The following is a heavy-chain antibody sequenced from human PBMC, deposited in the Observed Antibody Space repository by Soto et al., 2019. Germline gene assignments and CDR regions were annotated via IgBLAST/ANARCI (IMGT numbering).Heavy chain of an antibody. CDR2: IIPIFGTA. D-gene: IGHD2-15*01. CDR1: GGTFSSYA. V-gene: IGHV1-69*13. Sequence: SVKVSCKASGGTFSSYAISWVRQAPGQGLEWMGGIIPIFGTANYAQKFQGRVTITADESTSTAYMELSSLRSEDTAVYYCARDIVVVVAATGDYYYYGMDVWGQGTTVTVSS. J-gene: IGHJ6*02. CDR3: ARDIVVVVAATGDYYYYGMDV.